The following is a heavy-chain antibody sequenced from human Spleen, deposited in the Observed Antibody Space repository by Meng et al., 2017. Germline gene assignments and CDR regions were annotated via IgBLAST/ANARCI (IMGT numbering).Heavy chain of an antibody. D-gene: IGHD3-10*01. Sequence: QGQLVQSGAEVKKPGASFKVSCKVSDYTFSGYGVCWVRQAPGQGLELIAWRGAHPGDTSHAPKFLGRVTVTADTATATAYMELRSLRSDDTAVYYCARGTPGRSYCDYWGLGTLVTVSS. J-gene: IGHJ4*02. CDR3: ARGTPGRSYCDY. CDR1: DYTFSGYG. CDR2: RGAHPGDT. V-gene: IGHV1-18*01.